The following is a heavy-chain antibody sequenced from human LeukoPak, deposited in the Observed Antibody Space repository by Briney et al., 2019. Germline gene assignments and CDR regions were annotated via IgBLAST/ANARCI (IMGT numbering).Heavy chain of an antibody. Sequence: SETLSLTCTVSDDSFNVYYWGWIRHTAGKGLEWIGRIHSSGSTNYNPSLKSRVTMSIDTSKNQFSLNLKSVTAADTAVYYCARGPAYFYDSGSPIPFDYWGQEPWSPSPQ. CDR3: ARGPAYFYDSGSPIPFDY. D-gene: IGHD3-10*01. CDR1: DDSFNVYY. CDR2: IHSSGST. V-gene: IGHV4-4*07. J-gene: IGHJ4*01.